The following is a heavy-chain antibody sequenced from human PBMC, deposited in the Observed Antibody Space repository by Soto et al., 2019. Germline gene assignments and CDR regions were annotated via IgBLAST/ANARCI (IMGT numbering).Heavy chain of an antibody. V-gene: IGHV1-2*04. Sequence: ASVKVSCKASGYTFTGHYMHWVRQAPGQGLEWMGWINPNSGGTNYAQKFQGWVTMTRDTSISTAYMELSRLRSDDTAVYYCARGNRDYYYYYYMDVWGKGTTVTVSS. CDR3: ARGNRDYYYYYYMDV. CDR2: INPNSGGT. CDR1: GYTFTGHY. J-gene: IGHJ6*03.